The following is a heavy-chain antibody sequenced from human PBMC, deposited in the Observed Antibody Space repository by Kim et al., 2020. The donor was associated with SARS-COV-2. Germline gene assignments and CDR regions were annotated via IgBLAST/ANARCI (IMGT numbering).Heavy chain of an antibody. Sequence: GGSLRLSCAASGFTFSSYAMSWVRQAPGKGLEWVSAISGSGGSTYYADSVKGRFTISRDNSKNTLYLQMNSLRAEDTAVYYCAKALPPYYDFWSGYYTYDYWGQGTLVTVSS. CDR1: GFTFSSYA. J-gene: IGHJ4*02. CDR3: AKALPPYYDFWSGYYTYDY. V-gene: IGHV3-23*01. CDR2: ISGSGGST. D-gene: IGHD3-3*01.